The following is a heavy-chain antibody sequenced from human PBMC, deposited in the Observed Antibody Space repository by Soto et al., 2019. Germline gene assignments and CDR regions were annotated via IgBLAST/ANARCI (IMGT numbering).Heavy chain of an antibody. Sequence: GPVKVSCKASGYTFTGYYMHWVRQAPGQGLEWMGWINPNSGGTNDAQKFQGWVTMTRDTSISTAYMELSRLRSDDTAVYYCAGAPRRFFAAYSSSYGMDVWGQGTTVTVSS. CDR1: GYTFTGYY. J-gene: IGHJ6*02. CDR3: AGAPRRFFAAYSSSYGMDV. CDR2: INPNSGGT. V-gene: IGHV1-2*04. D-gene: IGHD6-13*01.